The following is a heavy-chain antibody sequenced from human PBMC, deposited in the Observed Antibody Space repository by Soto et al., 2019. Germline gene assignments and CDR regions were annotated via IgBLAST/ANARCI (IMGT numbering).Heavy chain of an antibody. J-gene: IGHJ4*02. Sequence: EVQLVESGGGLVQPGGSLRLSCAASGFTFSNYWMHWVRQAPGKGLVWVSRISSDGSNTNYADSVKGQFTISRDNAKNTMDLQMNSLRAEDTAVYYCVRGGERGDSYGFVYWGQGALVTVSS. D-gene: IGHD5-18*01. CDR1: GFTFSNYW. CDR2: ISSDGSNT. CDR3: VRGGERGDSYGFVY. V-gene: IGHV3-74*01.